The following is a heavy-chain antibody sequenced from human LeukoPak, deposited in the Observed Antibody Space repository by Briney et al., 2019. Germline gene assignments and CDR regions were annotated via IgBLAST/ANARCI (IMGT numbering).Heavy chain of an antibody. V-gene: IGHV3-53*01. CDR3: ARGGFGGFDY. CDR1: GFTVSDND. D-gene: IGHD3-10*01. Sequence: PGGSLRLSCAASGFTVSDNDMNWVRQAPGEGLEWVSVIYSGGDTYYADSVKGRFTISRDNSKSKNTLYLQMNSLRAEDTAVYYCARGGFGGFDYWGQGTLVTVSS. J-gene: IGHJ4*02. CDR2: IYSGGDT.